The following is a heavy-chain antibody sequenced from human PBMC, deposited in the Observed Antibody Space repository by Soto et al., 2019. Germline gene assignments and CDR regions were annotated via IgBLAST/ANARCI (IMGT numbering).Heavy chain of an antibody. CDR1: GGTFSNYA. V-gene: IGHV1-69*14. D-gene: IGHD5-12*01. CDR3: ARDKDRLQLGGNYYDIFDV. J-gene: IGHJ6*02. Sequence: QVQLEQSGAEVKKPGSSVKVSCKASGGTFSNYAISWVRQAPGKGIEWMGGIIPIFRIPDYAQKFQGRVTVTADKSTSTSYMELSGLISDDTAVYYRARDKDRLQLGGNYYDIFDVCVHGTTFTVSS. CDR2: IIPIFRIP.